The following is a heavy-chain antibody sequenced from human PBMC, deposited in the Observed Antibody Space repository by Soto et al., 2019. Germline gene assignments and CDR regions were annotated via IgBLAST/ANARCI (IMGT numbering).Heavy chain of an antibody. V-gene: IGHV3-48*01. CDR3: ARDGFGELLRGYYYYGMDV. J-gene: IGHJ6*02. CDR1: GFTFSSYS. D-gene: IGHD3-10*01. CDR2: ISSSSSTI. Sequence: GGSLRLSCAASGFTFSSYSMNWVRQAPGKGLEWVSYISSSSSTIYYADSVKGRFTISRDNAKNSLYLQMNSLRAEDTAVYYCARDGFGELLRGYYYYGMDVWGQGTTVTVSS.